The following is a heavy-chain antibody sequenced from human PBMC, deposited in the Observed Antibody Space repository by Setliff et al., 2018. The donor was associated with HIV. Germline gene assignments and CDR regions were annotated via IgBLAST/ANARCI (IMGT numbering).Heavy chain of an antibody. J-gene: IGHJ6*02. CDR2: IGTGGDT. V-gene: IGHV3-13*01. D-gene: IGHD6-6*01. Sequence: PGGSLRLSCATSGFAFSDYDFHWVRQVTGEGLEWVSAIGTGGDTYYADSVKGRFTISRENAKNSLYLQMNNGRAGDTAVYYCTRELNGHTSSHYYFGLDVWGQGTTVTVSS. CDR1: GFAFSDYD. CDR3: TRELNGHTSSHYYFGLDV.